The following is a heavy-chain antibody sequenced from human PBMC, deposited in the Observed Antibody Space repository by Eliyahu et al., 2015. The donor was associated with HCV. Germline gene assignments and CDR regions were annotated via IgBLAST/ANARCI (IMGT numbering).Heavy chain of an antibody. J-gene: IGHJ4*02. CDR2: ISGSGGST. CDR1: GFTFSSYA. Sequence: EVQLLESGGGLVQPGGSLRLSCXASGFTFSSYAMXWVRQAPGKGLEWVSAISGSGGSTYYADSVKGRFTISRDNSKNTLYLQMNSLRAEDTAVYYCAKDQGPRDWELLSFDYWGQGTLVTVSS. CDR3: AKDQGPRDWELLSFDY. V-gene: IGHV3-23*01. D-gene: IGHD1-26*01.